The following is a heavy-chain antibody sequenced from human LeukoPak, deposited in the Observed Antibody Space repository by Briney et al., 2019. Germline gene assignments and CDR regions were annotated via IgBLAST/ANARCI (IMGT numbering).Heavy chain of an antibody. D-gene: IGHD5-18*01. CDR1: GDSISTYY. CDR2: IYYSGST. CDR3: ARGGSDSYGQNYYYYGMDV. J-gene: IGHJ6*02. Sequence: SETLSLTCTVSGDSISTYYWSWIRQPPGKGLEWIGYIYYSGSTNYNPSLKSRVTISVDTSKNQFSLKLSSVTAADTAVYYCARGGSDSYGQNYYYYGMDVWGQGTTVTVSS. V-gene: IGHV4-59*01.